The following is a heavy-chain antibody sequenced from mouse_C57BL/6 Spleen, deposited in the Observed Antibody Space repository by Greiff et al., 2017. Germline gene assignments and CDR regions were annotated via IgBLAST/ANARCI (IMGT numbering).Heavy chain of an antibody. V-gene: IGHV1-64*01. CDR2: IHPNSGSN. CDR3: APHYYGSSYSFAY. D-gene: IGHD1-1*01. Sequence: QVQLQQPGAELVKPGASVKLSCKASGYTFTSYWMHWVKQRPGQGLEWIGMIHPNSGSNNYNEKFKSKATLTVDKSSSTAYMQLSSLTSEDSAVYYCAPHYYGSSYSFAYWGQGTLVTVSA. J-gene: IGHJ3*01. CDR1: GYTFTSYW.